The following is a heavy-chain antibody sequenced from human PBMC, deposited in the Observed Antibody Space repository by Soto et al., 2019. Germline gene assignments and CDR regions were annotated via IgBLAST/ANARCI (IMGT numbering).Heavy chain of an antibody. D-gene: IGHD2-15*01. CDR2: ISGSGGST. V-gene: IGHV3-23*01. CDR3: AKHLGYCSGGSCYGPYYYYGMDV. J-gene: IGHJ6*02. CDR1: GFTFSSYA. Sequence: EVPLLESGGGLVQPGGSLRLSCAASGFTFSSYAMSWVRQAPGKGLEWVSAISGSGGSTYYADSVKGRFTISRDNSKNTLYLQMNSLRAEDTAVYYCAKHLGYCSGGSCYGPYYYYGMDVWGQGTTVTVSS.